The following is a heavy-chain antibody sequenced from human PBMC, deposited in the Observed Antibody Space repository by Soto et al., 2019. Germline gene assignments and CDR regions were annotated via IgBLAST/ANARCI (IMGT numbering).Heavy chain of an antibody. D-gene: IGHD5-12*01. V-gene: IGHV1-69*12. CDR2: IIPIFGTA. Sequence: QVQLVQSGAEVKKPGSSVKVSCKASGGTFSSYAISWVRQAPGQGLEWMGGIIPIFGTANYAQKFQGRVTITADESTSTAYMVLSSMRSEDTAVYYCARASSPQGYNRRFFDDWGQGALVTVSS. J-gene: IGHJ4*02. CDR1: GGTFSSYA. CDR3: ARASSPQGYNRRFFDD.